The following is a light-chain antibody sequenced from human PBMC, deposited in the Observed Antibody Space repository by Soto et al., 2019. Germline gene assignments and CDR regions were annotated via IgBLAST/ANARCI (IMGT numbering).Light chain of an antibody. CDR3: QQYNSYPRT. J-gene: IGKJ1*01. V-gene: IGKV1-16*02. Sequence: DIQMTQSPSSLSASVGDRVTITCRASQDISNYLAWFQQKPGKAPKSLIYAAPSVLSGAPSKFSGSASPTDFTLTISSLQPEDFATSYCQQYNSYPRTFGQGTKVEIK. CDR2: AAP. CDR1: QDISNY.